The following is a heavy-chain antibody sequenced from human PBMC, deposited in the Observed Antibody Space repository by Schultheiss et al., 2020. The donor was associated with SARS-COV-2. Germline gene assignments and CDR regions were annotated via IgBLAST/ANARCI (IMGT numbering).Heavy chain of an antibody. D-gene: IGHD3-3*01. V-gene: IGHV4-34*01. CDR1: GGSFSGYY. J-gene: IGHJ4*02. CDR3: ASVVYDFWSGYYDY. Sequence: SETLSLTCAVYGGSFSGYYWSWIRQPPGKGLEWIGEINHSGSTNYNPSLKSRVTISVDTSKNQFSLKLSSVTAADTAVYYCASVVYDFWSGYYDYWGQGTLVTVS. CDR2: INHSGST.